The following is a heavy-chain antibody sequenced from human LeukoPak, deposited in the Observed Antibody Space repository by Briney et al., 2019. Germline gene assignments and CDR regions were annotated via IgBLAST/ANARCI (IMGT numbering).Heavy chain of an antibody. D-gene: IGHD3-22*01. CDR2: IYSGGST. CDR3: ASPYYYDSSGPNAFDI. Sequence: PGGSLRLSCAASGFTFDDYGMSWVRQAPGKGLEWVSVIYSGGSTYYADSVKGRFTISRDNSKNTLYLQMNSLRAEDTAVYYCASPYYYDSSGPNAFDIWGQGTMVTVSS. J-gene: IGHJ3*02. V-gene: IGHV3-66*02. CDR1: GFTFDDYG.